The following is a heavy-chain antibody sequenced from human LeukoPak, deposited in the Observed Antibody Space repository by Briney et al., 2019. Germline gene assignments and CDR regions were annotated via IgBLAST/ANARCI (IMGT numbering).Heavy chain of an antibody. Sequence: GGSLRLSCAASGFTFSSYSMNRVRQAPGKGLEWVSSISSSSSYIYYADSVKGRFTISRDNAKNSLYLQMNSLRAEDTAVYYCARDPPSYYDSGAFDYWGQGTLVTVSS. D-gene: IGHD3-22*01. J-gene: IGHJ4*02. V-gene: IGHV3-21*01. CDR2: ISSSSSYI. CDR3: ARDPPSYYDSGAFDY. CDR1: GFTFSSYS.